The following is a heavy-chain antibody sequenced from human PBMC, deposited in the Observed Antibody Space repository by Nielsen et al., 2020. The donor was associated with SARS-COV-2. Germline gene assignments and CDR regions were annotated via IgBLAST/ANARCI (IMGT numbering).Heavy chain of an antibody. J-gene: IGHJ6*02. CDR2: FDPEDGET. CDR1: GYTLTELS. V-gene: IGHV1-24*01. Sequence: ASVKVSCKVSGYTLTELSMHWVRQAPGKGLEWMGGFDPEDGETIYAQKFQGRVTMTEDTSTDTAYMELSSLRSEDTAVYYCASGGIRYDSSGYQYYGMDVWGQGTTVTVSS. D-gene: IGHD3-22*01. CDR3: ASGGIRYDSSGYQYYGMDV.